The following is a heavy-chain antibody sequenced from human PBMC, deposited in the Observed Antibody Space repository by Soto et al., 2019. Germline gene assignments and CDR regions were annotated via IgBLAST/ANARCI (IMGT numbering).Heavy chain of an antibody. CDR3: TRDVTSDAFDI. CDR2: IIPIFGAA. V-gene: IGHV1-69*12. Sequence: QVQLVQSGAEVRKPGSSVKVSCKASGGTFNKYTISWVRQAPGQGLEWMGGIIPIFGAANYAQKFQGRVTITADESTSTAYMELSSLRSEDTAVSYCTRDVTSDAFDIWGQGPMVAVSS. CDR1: GGTFNKYT. J-gene: IGHJ3*02.